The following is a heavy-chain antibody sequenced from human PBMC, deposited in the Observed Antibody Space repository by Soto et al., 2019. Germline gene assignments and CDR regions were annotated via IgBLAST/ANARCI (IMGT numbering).Heavy chain of an antibody. Sequence: GGSLRLPCAASGFTFSNFALNWVRQAPGKGLEWVSTISASGKSTYYADSVRGRFTISRDNSGNMLFLQMNGLGADDAAVYYCAKDVAATLWGQGALVTVSS. CDR2: ISASGKST. D-gene: IGHD6-13*01. CDR1: GFTFSNFA. V-gene: IGHV3-23*01. J-gene: IGHJ4*02. CDR3: AKDVAATL.